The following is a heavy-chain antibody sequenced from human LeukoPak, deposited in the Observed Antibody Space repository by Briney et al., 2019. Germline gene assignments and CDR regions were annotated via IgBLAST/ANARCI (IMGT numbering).Heavy chain of an antibody. CDR3: ARGRRGGDSYDPVDY. Sequence: AGGSLRLSCAASGFTFSPYLMYWVRQAPGKGLVWVSRINDDGSNTIYADSVKGRFTISRDNAKNTLYLQMNSLRAEDTAVYYCARGRRGGDSYDPVDYWGQGTLVTVSS. J-gene: IGHJ4*02. CDR2: INDDGSNT. CDR1: GFTFSPYL. D-gene: IGHD5-18*01. V-gene: IGHV3-74*01.